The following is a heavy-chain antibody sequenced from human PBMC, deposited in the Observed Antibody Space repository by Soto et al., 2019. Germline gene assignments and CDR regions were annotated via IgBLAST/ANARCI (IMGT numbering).Heavy chain of an antibody. CDR3: AREEGFRITMDRGRWFDP. Sequence: ASVKVSCKASGYTFTGYYLRWVRQAPGQGLEWMGWVNPISGDTNYAQKFQDRVIMTRDRSITTVHMELSRLRSDDTAVYYCAREEGFRITMDRGRWFDPWGQGTLVTVSS. CDR2: VNPISGDT. CDR1: GYTFTGYY. J-gene: IGHJ5*02. D-gene: IGHD3-10*01. V-gene: IGHV1-2*02.